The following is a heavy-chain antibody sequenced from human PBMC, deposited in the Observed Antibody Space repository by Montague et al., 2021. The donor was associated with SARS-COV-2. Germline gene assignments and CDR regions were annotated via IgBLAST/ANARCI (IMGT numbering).Heavy chain of an antibody. Sequence: TLSLTCTVSGGYISSGSYYWSWLRQPAGRVVEWSGRFYASGSTKYNPSLKSRVTISVDTSKNQFSLMMSSVTAADTAVYYCARGRSGSWSYWFDSWGQGTLVTVSS. CDR3: ARGRSGSWSYWFDS. J-gene: IGHJ5*01. D-gene: IGHD6-13*01. CDR2: FYASGST. V-gene: IGHV4-61*02. CDR1: GGYISSGSYY.